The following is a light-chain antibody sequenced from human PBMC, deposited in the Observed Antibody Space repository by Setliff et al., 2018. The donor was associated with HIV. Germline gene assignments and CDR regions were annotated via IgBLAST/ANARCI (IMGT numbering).Light chain of an antibody. V-gene: IGLV1-51*01. Sequence: QSVLTQPPSVSAAPGQKVTISCSGSSSNIGMNYVSWYQQLPGTAPKLLIYENNKRPSGIPDRFSGSKSGTSATLDNTGLHTGDEADYFCGTWDSSLSGYVCGTGTKVTVL. CDR2: ENN. CDR1: SSNIGMNY. CDR3: GTWDSSLSGYV. J-gene: IGLJ1*01.